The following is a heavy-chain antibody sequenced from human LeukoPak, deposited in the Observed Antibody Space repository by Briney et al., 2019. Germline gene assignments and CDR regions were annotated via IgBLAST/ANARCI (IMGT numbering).Heavy chain of an antibody. D-gene: IGHD3-22*01. CDR2: ISSSSSYI. Sequence: GGSLRLSCAASGFTFSSYSMNWVRQAPGKGLEWVSSISSSSSYIYYADSVKGRFTISRDNAKNSLYLQMNSLRAEDTAVYYCRKGLGNYSGYDHRGQGTLVTGSS. CDR1: GFTFSSYS. J-gene: IGHJ4*01. CDR3: RKGLGNYSGYDH. V-gene: IGHV3-21*01.